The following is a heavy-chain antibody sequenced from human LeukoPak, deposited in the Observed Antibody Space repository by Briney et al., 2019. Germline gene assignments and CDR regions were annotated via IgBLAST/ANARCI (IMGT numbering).Heavy chain of an antibody. CDR3: ARDWSPPTRNDAFDI. CDR1: GFTFSSYA. CDR2: IYSGGST. Sequence: PGGSLRLSCAASGFTFSSYAMSWVRQAPGKGLEWVSIIYSGGSTYNADSVKGRFTISRDNAQNSLFLQMDSLTAEDTAVYYCARDWSPPTRNDAFDIWGQGAMVSVSS. J-gene: IGHJ3*02. V-gene: IGHV3-23*03.